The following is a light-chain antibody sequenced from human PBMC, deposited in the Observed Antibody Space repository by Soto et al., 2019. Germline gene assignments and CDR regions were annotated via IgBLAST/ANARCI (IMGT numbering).Light chain of an antibody. CDR3: QQSSIAPRT. CDR2: NAS. J-gene: IGKJ2*01. V-gene: IGKV1-39*01. CDR1: QSIGSY. Sequence: DIQMTQSPSSLSASVGDRVTITCRASQSIGSYLSWYQQKAGKAPKLVIYNASSLQSGVPSRFSGSGSGTDFTLTISSLQPEDFATYYCQQSSIAPRTFGQGTKLEIK.